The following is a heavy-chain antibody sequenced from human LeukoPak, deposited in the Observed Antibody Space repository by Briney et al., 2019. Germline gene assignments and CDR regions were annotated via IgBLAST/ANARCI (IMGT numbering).Heavy chain of an antibody. V-gene: IGHV3-72*01. Sequence: GGSLRLSCEASGFTFSDHYMDWVRQAPGKGLEWVGRSRDKANSYTTEYAASVKGRFTISRDDSKNSLYLQINSLKTEDTAVYYCVRVFAQAAFDIWGQGAMVTVSS. CDR3: VRVFAQAAFDI. D-gene: IGHD2-21*01. J-gene: IGHJ3*02. CDR1: GFTFSDHY. CDR2: SRDKANSYTT.